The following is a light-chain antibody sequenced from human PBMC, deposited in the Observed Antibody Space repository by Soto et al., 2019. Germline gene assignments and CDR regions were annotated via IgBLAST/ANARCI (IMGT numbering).Light chain of an antibody. CDR3: QQYDNSIT. J-gene: IGKJ5*01. Sequence: EIVLTQSPDTVSLSPGETATLSCRASQSVNSNYLAWYQHKPGQAPRLLIYAASNRATGIPDRFSGSGSGTDLSLTINRPEPEDFAVFYCQQYDNSITFGQGTRLEIE. CDR2: AAS. CDR1: QSVNSNY. V-gene: IGKV3-20*01.